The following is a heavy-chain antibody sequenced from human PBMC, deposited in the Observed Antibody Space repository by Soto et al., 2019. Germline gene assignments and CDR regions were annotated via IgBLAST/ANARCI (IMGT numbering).Heavy chain of an antibody. CDR2: ISGSGGST. CDR3: AKGSRNLPVDIVATIRYYYMDV. CDR1: GFTFSSYA. D-gene: IGHD5-12*01. J-gene: IGHJ6*03. V-gene: IGHV3-23*01. Sequence: GGSLRLSCAASGFTFSSYAMSWVRQAPGKGLEWVSAISGSGGSTYYADSVKGRFTISRDNSKNTLYLQMNSLRAEDTAVYYCAKGSRNLPVDIVATIRYYYMDVWGKGTTVTVSS.